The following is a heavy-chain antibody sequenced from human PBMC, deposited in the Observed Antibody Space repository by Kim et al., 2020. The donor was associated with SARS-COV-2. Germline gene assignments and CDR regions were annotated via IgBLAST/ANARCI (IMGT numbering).Heavy chain of an antibody. CDR3: ASRFPNTSVLGDLDCVL. Sequence: SETLSLTCAVYGGSFSGYFWSWFRQLPGKGLEWIGLINHSGRTNYNPSLKIRVTISVDTSNNQFSLTLTSVIASAPAVYYCASRFPNTSVLGDLDCVLWG. V-gene: IGHV4-34*01. CDR1: GGSFSGYF. D-gene: IGHD3-9*01. J-gene: IGHJ2*01. CDR2: INHSGRT.